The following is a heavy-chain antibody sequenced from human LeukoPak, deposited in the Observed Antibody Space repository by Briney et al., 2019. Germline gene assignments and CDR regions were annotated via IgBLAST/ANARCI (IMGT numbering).Heavy chain of an antibody. Sequence: SETLSLTCTVSGGSISSYYWSWIRQPPGKGLEWIGYIYYSGSTNYNPSLKSRVTISVDTSKNQFSLKLSSVTAADTAVYYCAREWWATQRYFDYWGQGTLVTVSS. D-gene: IGHD2-15*01. CDR1: GGSISSYY. CDR2: IYYSGST. CDR3: AREWWATQRYFDY. V-gene: IGHV4-59*01. J-gene: IGHJ4*02.